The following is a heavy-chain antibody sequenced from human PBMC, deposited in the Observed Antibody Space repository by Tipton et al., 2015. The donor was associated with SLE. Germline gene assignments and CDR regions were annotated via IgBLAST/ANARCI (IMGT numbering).Heavy chain of an antibody. Sequence: TLSLTCTVSGGSISSGDYYWSWIRQPPGKGLEWIGYIYYNGSTYYNPSLKSRVTISVDTSKNQFSLKLSSVTAADTAVYYCARDSIAAAGTSDLHFDYWGQGTLVTVSP. V-gene: IGHV4-30-4*01. CDR3: ARDSIAAAGTSDLHFDY. D-gene: IGHD6-13*01. CDR2: IYYNGST. J-gene: IGHJ4*02. CDR1: GGSISSGDYY.